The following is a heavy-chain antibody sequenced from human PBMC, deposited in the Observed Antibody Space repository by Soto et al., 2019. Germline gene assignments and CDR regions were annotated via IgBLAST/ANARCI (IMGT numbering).Heavy chain of an antibody. CDR3: ARHYGYTYGPDY. D-gene: IGHD5-12*01. J-gene: IGHJ4*02. CDR1: GGSIGCYY. V-gene: IGHV4-59*01. Sequence: QVQLQVSGPGLVKPSETLSLNCTVSGGSIGCYYWAWIRQPPGKGLEWIGHVYYSGTTKYNPSLESRVTMSVDASKNQFSLRLTSVTAADTAIYYCARHYGYTYGPDYWGQGAQVTVSS. CDR2: VYYSGTT.